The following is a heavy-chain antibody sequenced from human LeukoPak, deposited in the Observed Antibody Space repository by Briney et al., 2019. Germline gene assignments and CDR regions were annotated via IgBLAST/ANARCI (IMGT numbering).Heavy chain of an antibody. CDR3: PRDRGNSGWWGDYFDY. D-gene: IGHD6-19*01. Sequence: PGRSLRLSCTASGFTFGDYVMSWVRQAPGKGLEWVGFIRSKAYGGTTEYAASVKGRFTISRDDSKSIAYLQMNSLKTEDTAVYYCPRDRGNSGWWGDYFDYWGQGTMVTVSS. V-gene: IGHV3-49*04. J-gene: IGHJ4*02. CDR1: GFTFGDYV. CDR2: IRSKAYGGTT.